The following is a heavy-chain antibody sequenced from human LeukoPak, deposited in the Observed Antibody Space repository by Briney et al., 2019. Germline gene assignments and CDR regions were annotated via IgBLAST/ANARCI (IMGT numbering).Heavy chain of an antibody. D-gene: IGHD2-15*01. CDR1: GYTFTDFY. CDR2: INPNSGGT. V-gene: IGHV1-2*02. Sequence: ASVTVSCKTSGYTFTDFYMHWVRQAPGQGLEWMGWINPNSGGTNYAQKFQGRVTLTRDTSISTAYMELSRLRSDDTAVYYWARDSQAFCSGVSCLNYFDYWGQGTLVTVSS. J-gene: IGHJ4*02. CDR3: ARDSQAFCSGVSCLNYFDY.